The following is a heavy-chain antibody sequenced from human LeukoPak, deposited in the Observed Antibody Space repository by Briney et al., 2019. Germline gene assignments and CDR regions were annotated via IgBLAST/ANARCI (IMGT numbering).Heavy chain of an antibody. CDR1: GFTFSSYD. D-gene: IGHD5-18*01. Sequence: GGSLRLSCAASGFTFSSYDMHWVRQATGKGLEWVSAIGTAGDTYYPGSVQGRFTISRENAKNPLYLQMNSLRAEDTAVYYCARGGDTAMVTPGLIGYWGQGTLVTVSS. CDR3: ARGGDTAMVTPGLIGY. J-gene: IGHJ4*02. CDR2: IGTAGDT. V-gene: IGHV3-13*01.